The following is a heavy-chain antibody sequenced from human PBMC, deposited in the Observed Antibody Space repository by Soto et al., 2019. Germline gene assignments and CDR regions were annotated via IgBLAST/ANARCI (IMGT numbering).Heavy chain of an antibody. CDR2: IDYSGST. CDR3: ARFYLSHWFDP. V-gene: IGHV4-31*03. CDR1: VGSISSGGYY. J-gene: IGHJ5*02. Sequence: QVQLQESGPGLVKPSQTLSLTCTVSVGSISSGGYYWSWIRQHPGKGLEWIGYIDYSGSTYYNPCLKSRVTISVDTSKNQSSLTLSSVTAADTAVYYCARFYLSHWFDPWGQGTLVTVSS.